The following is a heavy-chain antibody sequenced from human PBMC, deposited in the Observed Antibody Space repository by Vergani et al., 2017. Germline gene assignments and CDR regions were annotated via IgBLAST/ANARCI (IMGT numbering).Heavy chain of an antibody. V-gene: IGHV3-48*04. CDR1: GFTFSSYS. CDR2: ISSSSSTI. Sequence: EVQLVESGGGLVQPGGSLRLSCAASGFTFSSYSMNWVRQAPGKGLEWVSYISSSSSTIYYADSVKGRFTISRANAKNSLYLQMNSLRAEDTAVYYCARDLHSSGWYADYWGQGTLVTVSS. CDR3: ARDLHSSGWYADY. J-gene: IGHJ4*02. D-gene: IGHD6-19*01.